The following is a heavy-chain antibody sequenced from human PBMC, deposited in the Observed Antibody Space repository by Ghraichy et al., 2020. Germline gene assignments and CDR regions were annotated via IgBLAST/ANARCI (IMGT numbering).Heavy chain of an antibody. Sequence: GSLSLTCTVSGGSVSSGSYYWSWIRQPPGKGLEWIGYIYYSGSTNYNPSLKSRVTISVDTSKNQFSLKLSSVTAVDTAVYYCARGVTEHFDYWGQGTLVTVSS. D-gene: IGHD1-26*01. CDR1: GGSVSSGSYY. CDR2: IYYSGST. CDR3: ARGVTEHFDY. J-gene: IGHJ4*02. V-gene: IGHV4-61*01.